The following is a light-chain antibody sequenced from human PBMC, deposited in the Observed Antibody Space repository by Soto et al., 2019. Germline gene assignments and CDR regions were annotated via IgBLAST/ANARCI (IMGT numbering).Light chain of an antibody. CDR2: KVS. Sequence: DLVMTQSPLSLPVTLGQPASISCRSSQSLVYRDGNTYLNWFQQRPGQSPRRLIYKVSNRDSGVPDRFSGSGSGTDFTLKISRVEAEDIGVYYCMEGTHPYTFGQGTKLEIK. J-gene: IGKJ2*01. CDR3: MEGTHPYT. V-gene: IGKV2-30*01. CDR1: QSLVYRDGNTY.